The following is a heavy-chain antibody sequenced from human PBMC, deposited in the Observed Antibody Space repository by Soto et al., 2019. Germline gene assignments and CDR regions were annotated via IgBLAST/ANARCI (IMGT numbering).Heavy chain of an antibody. J-gene: IGHJ4*02. CDR3: ARVSTIFGVVIIPGSFDY. CDR2: INPNSGGT. CDR1: GYTFTGYY. Sequence: QVQLVQSGAEVKKPGASVKVSCKASGYTFTGYYMHWVRQAPGQGLEWMGWINPNSGGTNYAQKFQGRVTMTRDTSISTAYMELSRLRSDDTAVYYCARVSTIFGVVIIPGSFDYWGQGTLVTVSS. D-gene: IGHD3-3*01. V-gene: IGHV1-2*02.